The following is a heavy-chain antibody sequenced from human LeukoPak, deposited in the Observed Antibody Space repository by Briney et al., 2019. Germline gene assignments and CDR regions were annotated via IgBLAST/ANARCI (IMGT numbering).Heavy chain of an antibody. V-gene: IGHV3-23*01. J-gene: IGHJ5*02. Sequence: GGSLRLSCAASGFTFSSYAMSWVRQAPGKGLEWVSAISGSGGSTYYADSVKGRFTISRDNSKNTLYLQMNSLRAEDTAVYYCAKDSSSWYFLRAAYNWFDPWGQGTLVTVSS. CDR3: AKDSSSWYFLRAAYNWFDP. CDR2: ISGSGGST. D-gene: IGHD6-13*01. CDR1: GFTFSSYA.